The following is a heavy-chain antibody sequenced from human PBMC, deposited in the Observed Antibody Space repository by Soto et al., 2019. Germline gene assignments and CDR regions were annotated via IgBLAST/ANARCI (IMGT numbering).Heavy chain of an antibody. Sequence: PSETLSLTCAVYGGSLSGYYWSWIRQPPGKGLEWIGEINHSGSTNYNPSLKSRVTISVDTSKNQFSLKLSSVTAADTAVYYCARGSRAARPLFYYYYYMDVWGKGTTVTVSS. V-gene: IGHV4-34*01. D-gene: IGHD6-6*01. CDR1: GGSLSGYY. CDR2: INHSGST. CDR3: ARGSRAARPLFYYYYYMDV. J-gene: IGHJ6*03.